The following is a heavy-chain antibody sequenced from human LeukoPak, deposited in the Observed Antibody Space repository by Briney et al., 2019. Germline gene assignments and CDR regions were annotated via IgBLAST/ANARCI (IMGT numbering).Heavy chain of an antibody. D-gene: IGHD6-19*01. J-gene: IGHJ4*02. CDR2: ISYDGPNK. Sequence: PGGSLRLSCAASGFTFNSYGMHWVRQAPGKGLEWVAVISYDGPNKYYADSVKGRFTISRDDSKSTLYLQMNSLRPEDTAVYYCAKDQWNPDFWGQGTLVSVSS. V-gene: IGHV3-30*18. CDR3: AKDQWNPDF. CDR1: GFTFNSYG.